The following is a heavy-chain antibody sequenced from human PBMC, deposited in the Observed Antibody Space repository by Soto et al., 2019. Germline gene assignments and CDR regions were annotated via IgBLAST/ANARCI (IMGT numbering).Heavy chain of an antibody. CDR1: GFTFSTYS. D-gene: IGHD2-15*01. J-gene: IGHJ4*02. Sequence: GGSLRLSCAASGFTFSTYSMNWVRQAPGRGLEWVSSISYSSDYRYYADSVVGRFTISRDNTKNSLYLHMNSLRAEDTAVYYCAREWDCSGGTCYVFDYWGQGTLVTVSS. CDR3: AREWDCSGGTCYVFDY. V-gene: IGHV3-21*01. CDR2: ISYSSDYR.